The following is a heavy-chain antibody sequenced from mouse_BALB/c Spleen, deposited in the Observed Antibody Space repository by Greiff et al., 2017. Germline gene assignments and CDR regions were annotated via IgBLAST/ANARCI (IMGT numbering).Heavy chain of an antibody. CDR3: ARDPLYYGSTWGYFDV. J-gene: IGHJ1*01. V-gene: IGHV5-6-3*01. CDR1: GFTFSSYG. CDR2: INSNGGST. D-gene: IGHD1-1*01. Sequence: EVQGVESGGGLVQPGGSLKLSCAASGFTFSSYGMSWVRQTPDKRLELVATINSNGGSTYYPDSVKGRFTISRDNAKNTLYLQMSSLKSEDTAMYYGARDPLYYGSTWGYFDVWGAGTTVTVSS.